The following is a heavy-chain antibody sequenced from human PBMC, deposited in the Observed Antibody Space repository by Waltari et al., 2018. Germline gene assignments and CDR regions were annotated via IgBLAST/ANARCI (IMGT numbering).Heavy chain of an antibody. J-gene: IGHJ4*01. CDR1: GGSIDSSQYY. D-gene: IGHD2-15*01. CDR2: IFHNGAT. Sequence: QLQLQESGPGLVKPSETLSLTCTVSGGSIDSSQYYWGWVRQPPGKALQWLATIFHNGATRYNPSLGRRVSISLDTSRNQFSVRLSSVSAADTAMYYCTREIRDIVVVPSPGDYWGQGTLVTVSS. V-gene: IGHV4-39*07. CDR3: TREIRDIVVVPSPGDY.